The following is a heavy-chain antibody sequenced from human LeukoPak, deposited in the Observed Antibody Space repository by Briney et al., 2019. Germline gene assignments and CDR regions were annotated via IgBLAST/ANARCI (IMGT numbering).Heavy chain of an antibody. V-gene: IGHV1-18*04. D-gene: IGHD2-15*01. CDR3: TGAEICCRGASCYPVGVDY. Sequence: ASVKVSCKASGSTFTSYGISWVRQAPGQGLEWMGWISPYNGNTNYAQKLQGRVTMTTAKSTSTAYLERRGLRSDGTVVYYCTGAEICCRGASCYPVGVDYWGQGTLVTVSS. CDR2: ISPYNGNT. J-gene: IGHJ4*02. CDR1: GSTFTSYG.